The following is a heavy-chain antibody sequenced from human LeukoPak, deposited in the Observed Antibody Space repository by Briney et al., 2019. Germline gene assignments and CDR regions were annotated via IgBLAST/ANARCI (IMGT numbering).Heavy chain of an antibody. Sequence: PGGSLRLPCAASGFTFSSYDMHWVRQPTGKGLEWVSAIGTAGDTYYSHSVKGRFTISRENAKNSLYLHMNSLSAGDTAVYFCARGHMLTGYYNFAWFDPWGQGTLVTVSS. J-gene: IGHJ5*02. CDR2: IGTAGDT. D-gene: IGHD3-9*01. CDR1: GFTFSSYD. V-gene: IGHV3-13*01. CDR3: ARGHMLTGYYNFAWFDP.